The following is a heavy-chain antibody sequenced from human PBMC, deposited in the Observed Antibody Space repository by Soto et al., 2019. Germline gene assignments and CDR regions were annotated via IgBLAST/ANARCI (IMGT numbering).Heavy chain of an antibody. CDR2: ISFDGRTE. V-gene: IGHV3-30*04. Sequence: QVQLVESGGGVVQPGRSLRLSCAASGFTFISYAMHWVRQAPGKGLEWVAVISFDGRTEYYEDSVKGRFTISRDNSKNTVYLQMNTLRSDDTAVYYCARSRHGSGSYTHFYYGLDVLGQGTTVTVSS. J-gene: IGHJ6*02. CDR1: GFTFISYA. CDR3: ARSRHGSGSYTHFYYGLDV. D-gene: IGHD3-10*01.